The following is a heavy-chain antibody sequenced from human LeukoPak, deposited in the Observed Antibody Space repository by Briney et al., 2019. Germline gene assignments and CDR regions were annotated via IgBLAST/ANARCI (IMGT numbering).Heavy chain of an antibody. Sequence: SGTLSLTCAVSGGSISSSNWWSWVRQPPGKGLEWIGEIYHSGSTNYNPSLKSRVTISVDKSKNQFSLKLSSVTAADTAVYYCALYSGYDGGSFDHWGQGTLVTVSS. CDR3: ALYSGYDGGSFDH. V-gene: IGHV4-4*02. D-gene: IGHD5-12*01. CDR2: IYHSGST. CDR1: GGSISSSNW. J-gene: IGHJ4*02.